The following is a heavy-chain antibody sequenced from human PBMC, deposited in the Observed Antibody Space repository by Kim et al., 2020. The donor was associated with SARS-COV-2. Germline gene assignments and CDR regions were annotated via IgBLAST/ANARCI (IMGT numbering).Heavy chain of an antibody. J-gene: IGHJ1*01. D-gene: IGHD6-19*01. CDR1: GSIFSSFW. CDR3: ARNIAVAGRAEYFQH. Sequence: GGSLRLSCAVSGSIFSSFWMSWVRQAPGKGLEWVANINQDGSERYYVDSVKGRFTISRDNAKKSLYLQMNSLRGEDTAVYYCARNIAVAGRAEYFQHWGQGTLLTVSS. CDR2: INQDGSER. V-gene: IGHV3-7*01.